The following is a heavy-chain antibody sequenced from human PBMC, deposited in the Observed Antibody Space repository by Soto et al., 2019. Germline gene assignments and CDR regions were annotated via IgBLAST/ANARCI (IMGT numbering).Heavy chain of an antibody. D-gene: IGHD1-26*01. CDR3: AREDSGDYFAYFDY. CDR1: GFTFNHFA. V-gene: IGHV3-30*04. CDR2: ISYDGRRK. Sequence: QVQLVESGGGAVQPGRSLRLSCAASGFTFNHFAMHWVRQAPGEGLDWVAVISYDGRRKSYADSVKGRFTISRDNSERTLDLQMNNLTSQDTGIYYCAREDSGDYFAYFDYWGQGSLVAVSS. J-gene: IGHJ4*02.